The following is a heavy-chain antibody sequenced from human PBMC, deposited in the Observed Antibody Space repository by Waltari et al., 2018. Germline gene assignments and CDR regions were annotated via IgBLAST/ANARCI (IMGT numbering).Heavy chain of an antibody. CDR1: GFTFSRYW. J-gene: IGHJ6*02. V-gene: IGHV3-74*01. CDR2: IKSDGSST. D-gene: IGHD5-12*01. Sequence: EEQLVESGGGLAQPGESLRLSCAASGFTFSRYWMDWVRQAPGKGLVWVSRIKSDGSSTTNAESVKGRMTISRDNGKNTLDVQMHGLKAEDTAVYECTSVATKTYSWPVPGRPYYYGLDVWGQGTTVTVSS. CDR3: TSVATKTYSWPVPGRPYYYGLDV.